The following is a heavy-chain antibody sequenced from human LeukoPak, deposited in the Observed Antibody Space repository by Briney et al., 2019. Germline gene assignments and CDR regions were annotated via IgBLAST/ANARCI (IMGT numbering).Heavy chain of an antibody. D-gene: IGHD1-26*01. CDR2: INHSGST. Sequence: PSETLSLTCAVYGGSFSGYYWSWIRQPPGKGLEWIGEINHSGSTNYNPSLKSRVTISVDTSKNQFSLKLSSVTAADTAVYYCAREEWELLLGDWGQGTLVTVSS. J-gene: IGHJ4*02. CDR3: AREEWELLLGD. V-gene: IGHV4-34*01. CDR1: GGSFSGYY.